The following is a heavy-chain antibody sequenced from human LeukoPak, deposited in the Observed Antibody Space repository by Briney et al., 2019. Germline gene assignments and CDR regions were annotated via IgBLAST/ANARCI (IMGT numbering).Heavy chain of an antibody. Sequence: GGSLRLSCAASGFTFSSYSMNWVRQAPGKWLEWVSSISSSSSYIYYADSVKGRFTISRDNAKNSLYLQMNSLRAEDTAVYYCARAYRSGENDAFDIWGQGTMVTVSS. D-gene: IGHD2-15*01. CDR1: GFTFSSYS. CDR3: ARAYRSGENDAFDI. J-gene: IGHJ3*02. CDR2: ISSSSSYI. V-gene: IGHV3-21*01.